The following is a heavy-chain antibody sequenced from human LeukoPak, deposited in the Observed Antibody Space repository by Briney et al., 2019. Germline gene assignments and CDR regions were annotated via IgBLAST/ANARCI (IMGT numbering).Heavy chain of an antibody. CDR2: INTKTGAT. CDR3: ARGVVACPN. J-gene: IGHJ4*02. CDR1: GYKLTDNW. D-gene: IGHD2-21*01. Sequence: ASVKVSCKAFGYKLTDNWIHWVRQAPGQGLEWMGWINTKTGATNLAQKFQGRVTMTRGTSVNTAYIEVSRLTSDDTAVYFCARGVVACPNWGQGTLVTVSS. V-gene: IGHV1-2*02.